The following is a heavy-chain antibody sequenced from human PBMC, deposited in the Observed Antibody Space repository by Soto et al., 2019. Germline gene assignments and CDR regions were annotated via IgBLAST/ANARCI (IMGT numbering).Heavy chain of an antibody. CDR1: GFTFSTYG. J-gene: IGHJ3*02. CDR2: ISYDGSNK. D-gene: IGHD3-16*01. CDR3: AREGHYADDAFDI. V-gene: IGHV3-30*03. Sequence: QVQLVESGGGVVQPGRSLRLSCAASGFTFSTYGMHWVRQAPGKGLEWVAVISYDGSNKYYADSVKGRFTISRDNSKDTVYLQMNSLRAEDRAIYFCAREGHYADDAFDIWGQGTMVTVSS.